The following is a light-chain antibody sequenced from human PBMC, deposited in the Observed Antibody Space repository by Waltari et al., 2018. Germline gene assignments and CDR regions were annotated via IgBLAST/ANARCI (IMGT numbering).Light chain of an antibody. CDR3: ETGGHGTWV. CDR1: SRPITKV. V-gene: IGLV4-69*01. CDR2: VNRDGSH. J-gene: IGLJ3*02. Sequence: QLVLPQSPSASASLGASVKLTCTLSSRPITKVLAWHQQQTGKGPRFLRKVNRDGSHRKGDGIPDRFSGSGSGPERYLTIPSLQSEDEADYYCETGGHGTWVFGGGTKLTVL.